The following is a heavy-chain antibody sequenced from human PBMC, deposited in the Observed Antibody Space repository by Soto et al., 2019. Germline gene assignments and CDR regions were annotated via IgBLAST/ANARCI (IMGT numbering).Heavy chain of an antibody. V-gene: IGHV3-21*01. J-gene: IGHJ5*02. CDR2: ISSSSSYI. CDR1: GFTFSSYS. D-gene: IGHD6-19*01. Sequence: GGSLRLSCAASGFTFSSYSMNWVRQAPGKGLEWVSSISSSSSYIYYADSVKGRFTISRDNAKNSLYLQMNSLRAEDTAVYYCAREQQWLSWFDPWGQGTLVIVSS. CDR3: AREQQWLSWFDP.